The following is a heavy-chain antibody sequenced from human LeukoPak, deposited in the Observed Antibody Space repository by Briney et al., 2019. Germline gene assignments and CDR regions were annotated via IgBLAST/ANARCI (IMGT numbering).Heavy chain of an antibody. CDR2: ISSSSSTI. CDR1: RFTFSSYR. CDR3: ARDQPDSSSWYDAFDI. Sequence: PGGSLRLSCTASRFTFSSYRINWVRQAPGKRLEWVSYISSSSSTIYYADSVKGRFTISRYNAKNSLYLQMNSLRAEDTAVYYCARDQPDSSSWYDAFDIWGQGTMVTVSS. J-gene: IGHJ3*02. V-gene: IGHV3-48*01. D-gene: IGHD6-13*01.